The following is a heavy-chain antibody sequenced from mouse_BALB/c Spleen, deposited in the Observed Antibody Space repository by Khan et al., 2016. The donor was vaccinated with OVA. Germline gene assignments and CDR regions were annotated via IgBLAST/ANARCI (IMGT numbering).Heavy chain of an antibody. V-gene: IGHV1-54*01. CDR2: INPGSGDI. CDR1: GYSFTDYL. J-gene: IGHJ3*01. CDR3: ARGGYGSLAY. D-gene: IGHD1-1*02. Sequence: QVRLQQSGAELARPGTSVKVSCKASGYSFTDYLIDWVNQRPGQGLEWIGVINPGSGDINYNENFTGKATPTADKSSSTAYMQLSSLTSDDSAVYFCARGGYGSLAYWGQGTLVTVSA.